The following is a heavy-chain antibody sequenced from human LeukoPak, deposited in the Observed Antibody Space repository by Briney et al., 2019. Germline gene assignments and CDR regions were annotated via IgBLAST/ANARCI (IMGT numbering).Heavy chain of an antibody. D-gene: IGHD3-16*01. CDR2: ISSSGSTI. J-gene: IGHJ6*02. CDR3: ARVQGGVLGIRYYYYGMDV. V-gene: IGHV3-11*01. Sequence: GGSLRLSCEASGFTFRDYYMSWIRQAPGKGLEWVSYISSSGSTIYYADSVKGRFTISRDNAKNSLYLQMNSLRAEDTAVYYCARVQGGVLGIRYYYYGMDVWGQGTTVTVSS. CDR1: GFTFRDYY.